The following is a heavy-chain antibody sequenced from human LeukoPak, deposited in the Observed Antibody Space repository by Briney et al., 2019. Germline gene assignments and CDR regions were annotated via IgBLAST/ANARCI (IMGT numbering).Heavy chain of an antibody. V-gene: IGHV1-2*02. CDR2: INPNSGGT. CDR3: ARGFNYYDSSGYYYY. D-gene: IGHD3-22*01. J-gene: IGHJ4*02. Sequence: ASVKVSCKASGYTFTGYYMHWVRQAPGQGLEWMGWINPNSGGTNYAQKFQGRVTMTGDTSISTAYMELSRLRSDDTAVYYCARGFNYYDSSGYYYYWGQGTLVTVSS. CDR1: GYTFTGYY.